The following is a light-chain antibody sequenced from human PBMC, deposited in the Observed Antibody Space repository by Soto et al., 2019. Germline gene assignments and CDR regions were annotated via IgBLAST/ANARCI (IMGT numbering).Light chain of an antibody. CDR1: TSNIGAGYG. V-gene: IGLV1-40*01. J-gene: IGLJ2*01. CDR2: NYG. Sequence: SVLTQPPSASGAPGQRVTISCAGTTSNIGAGYGVHWYQQLPGRAPNLLIHNYGNRPSGVPDRFSGSKSDTSASLTITGLQCEDAGDYYCQSYDSHLSGALFGGGTKLTVL. CDR3: QSYDSHLSGAL.